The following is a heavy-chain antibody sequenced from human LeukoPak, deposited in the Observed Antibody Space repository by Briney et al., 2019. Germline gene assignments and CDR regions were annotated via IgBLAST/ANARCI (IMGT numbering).Heavy chain of an antibody. V-gene: IGHV4-59*08. J-gene: IGHJ4*02. CDR2: IYYSGST. CDR1: GGSISSYY. CDR3: ARSLSGGSCSSYFGY. Sequence: SETLSLTCTVSGGSISSYYWSWIRQPPGKGLEWIGYIYYSGSTNYNPSLKSRVTISVDTSKNQFSLKLSSVTAADTAVYYCARSLSGGSCSSYFGYWGQGTLVTVSS. D-gene: IGHD2-15*01.